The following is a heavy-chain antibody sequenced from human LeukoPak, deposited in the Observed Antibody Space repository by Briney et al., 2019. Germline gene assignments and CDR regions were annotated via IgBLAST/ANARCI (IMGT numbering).Heavy chain of an antibody. CDR2: ISWNSGSI. CDR1: GFTFDDYA. J-gene: IGHJ6*02. Sequence: GGSLRLSCAASGFTFDDYAMHWVGQAPGKGREWASGISWNSGSIGYADSVKGRFTISRDNAKNSLYLQMNSLRAEDTALYYCAKEFYGSGFYGMDVWGQGTTVTVSS. CDR3: AKEFYGSGFYGMDV. D-gene: IGHD3-10*01. V-gene: IGHV3-9*01.